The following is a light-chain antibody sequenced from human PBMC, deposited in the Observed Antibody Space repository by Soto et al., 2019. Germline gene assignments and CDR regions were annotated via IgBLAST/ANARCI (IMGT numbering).Light chain of an antibody. J-gene: IGKJ4*01. Sequence: AIQMTQSPSSLSASVGDSVTITCRASQGIRNDLGWYQQKPGKAPKLLIYAASSLQSGVPSRFSGSGSGTDFTLTISSLQPEDFATYYCLQDYNYPTFGGGTKVEIK. CDR2: AAS. CDR3: LQDYNYPT. CDR1: QGIRND. V-gene: IGKV1-6*01.